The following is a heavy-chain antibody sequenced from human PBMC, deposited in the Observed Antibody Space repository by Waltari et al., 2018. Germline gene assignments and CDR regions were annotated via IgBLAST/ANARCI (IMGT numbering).Heavy chain of an antibody. Sequence: EVHLTQSGAEVKTPGATVKISCKASGYSFTSQFLHWVRQAPGKGPEWIGRVDPEDGETTLAEKFEGRVTITADTSTDTAYMDLSRLRSEDTALYYCMTLPIFGLVIKNYWGQGTLVTVSS. J-gene: IGHJ1*01. V-gene: IGHV1-69-2*01. CDR2: VDPEDGET. D-gene: IGHD3-3*01. CDR3: MTLPIFGLVIKNY. CDR1: GYSFTSQF.